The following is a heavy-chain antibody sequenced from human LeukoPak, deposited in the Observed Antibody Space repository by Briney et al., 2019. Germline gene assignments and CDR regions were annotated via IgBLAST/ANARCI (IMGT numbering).Heavy chain of an antibody. CDR1: GGSITTYY. V-gene: IGHV4-59*01. CDR2: IYYSEST. Sequence: PSETLSLTCTVSGGSITTYYWGWIRQPPGKGLEWIGYIYYSESTNYNPSLKSRVTISVDTSKNQFSLKLSSVTAANTAVYYCARGQRSYFRAVDDWGQGTLVTVSS. CDR3: ARGQRSYFRAVDD. D-gene: IGHD1-26*01. J-gene: IGHJ4*02.